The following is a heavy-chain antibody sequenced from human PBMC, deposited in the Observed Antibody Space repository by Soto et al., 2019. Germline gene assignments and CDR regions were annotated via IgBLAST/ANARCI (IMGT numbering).Heavy chain of an antibody. D-gene: IGHD2-15*01. Sequence: ASVKVSCKASGYTFTSYAMHWVRQAPGQRLEWMGWINAGNGNTKYSQKFQGRVTITRDTSASTAYMELSSLRSEDTAVYYCARGVGVVAPPPYYYYYYMDVWGKGTTVTVSS. CDR3: ARGVGVVAPPPYYYYYYMDV. CDR1: GYTFTSYA. J-gene: IGHJ6*03. V-gene: IGHV1-3*01. CDR2: INAGNGNT.